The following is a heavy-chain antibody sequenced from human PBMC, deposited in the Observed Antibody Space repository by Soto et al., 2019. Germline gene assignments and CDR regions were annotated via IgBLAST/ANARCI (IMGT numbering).Heavy chain of an antibody. CDR2: IWYDGSNK. J-gene: IGHJ4*02. Sequence: LRLSCAASGFPFSSYGMHWVRQAPGKGLDWVGVIWYDGSNKDYAESVKGRFTISRDNSKNMLYLQMNSLRADDTAVYYCASSINWGQGTLVTVSS. V-gene: IGHV3-33*03. CDR3: ASSIN. CDR1: GFPFSSYG.